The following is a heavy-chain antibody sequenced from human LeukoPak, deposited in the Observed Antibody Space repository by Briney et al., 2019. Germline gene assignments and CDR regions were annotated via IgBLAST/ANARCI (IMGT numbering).Heavy chain of an antibody. V-gene: IGHV1-2*02. CDR1: GSTLTGYF. CDR3: ARANMVRGVGLFFDRNWFDP. Sequence: ASLKVSCKASGSTLTGYFMHWVRQPPGQGLEGMGWINPNSGGTNYAQKFQGRVTMTRDTSISTAYMELSRLRSDDTAVYYCARANMVRGVGLFFDRNWFDPWGQGTLVTVSS. CDR2: INPNSGGT. J-gene: IGHJ5*02. D-gene: IGHD3-10*01.